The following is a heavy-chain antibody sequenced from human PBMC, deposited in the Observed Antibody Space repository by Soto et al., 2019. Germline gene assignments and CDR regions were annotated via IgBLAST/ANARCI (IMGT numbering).Heavy chain of an antibody. Sequence: GGSLRLSCAASGFTFSSYGMHWVRQAPGKGLEWVAVISYDGSNKYYADSVKGRFTISRDNSKNTLYLQMNSLRAEDTAVYYYAKDLLSGAMDPYYYYYGMDVWGQGTTVTVSS. V-gene: IGHV3-30*18. CDR1: GFTFSSYG. J-gene: IGHJ6*02. CDR2: ISYDGSNK. D-gene: IGHD5-18*01. CDR3: AKDLLSGAMDPYYYYYGMDV.